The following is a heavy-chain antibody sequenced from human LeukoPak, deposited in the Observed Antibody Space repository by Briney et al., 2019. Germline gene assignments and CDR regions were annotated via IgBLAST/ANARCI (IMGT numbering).Heavy chain of an antibody. V-gene: IGHV3-11*01. Sequence: GGSLRLSCASSGFTFSDSSLSWIRQAPGKGLEWVSYISVSGNTIYYADPVKGRFTIARDNAKNSVFLQMNSLRAEDTAVYYCARAAKSYYDTSAYSYFDYWGQGTLVTVSS. D-gene: IGHD3-22*01. J-gene: IGHJ4*02. CDR1: GFTFSDSS. CDR3: ARAAKSYYDTSAYSYFDY. CDR2: ISVSGNTI.